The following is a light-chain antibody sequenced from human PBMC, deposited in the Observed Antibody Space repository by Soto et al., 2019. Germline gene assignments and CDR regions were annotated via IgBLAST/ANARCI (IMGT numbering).Light chain of an antibody. CDR3: CSYTTSSTWV. J-gene: IGLJ3*02. V-gene: IGLV2-14*01. Sequence: QSVLTQPASVSGSPGQSITISCTGTSSDIGGYNYVSWYQHHPGKAPKLIIYEVSDRPSGVSIRFSASKSGNTASLTISGLQAEDEADYYCCSYTTSSTWVLGGGTKLTAL. CDR1: SSDIGGYNY. CDR2: EVS.